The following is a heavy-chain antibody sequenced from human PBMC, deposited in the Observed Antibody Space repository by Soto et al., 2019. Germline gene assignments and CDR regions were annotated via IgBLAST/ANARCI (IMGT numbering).Heavy chain of an antibody. CDR3: AREWIAVAGSYYGMDV. J-gene: IGHJ6*02. D-gene: IGHD6-19*01. Sequence: SLRLSCAASGFTFSSYAMHWVRQAPGKGLEWVAVISYDGSNKYYADSVKGRFTISRDNSKNTLYLQMNSLRAEDTAVYYCAREWIAVAGSYYGMDVWGQGTTVTVSS. CDR2: ISYDGSNK. V-gene: IGHV3-30-3*01. CDR1: GFTFSSYA.